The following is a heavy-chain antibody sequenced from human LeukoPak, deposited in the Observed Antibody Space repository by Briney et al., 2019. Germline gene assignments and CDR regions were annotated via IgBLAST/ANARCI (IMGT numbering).Heavy chain of an antibody. V-gene: IGHV1-24*01. J-gene: IGHJ4*02. CDR3: AKDGYSSSWLFDY. CDR1: GYTLTELS. CDR2: FDPEDGET. Sequence: ASVKVSCKVSGYTLTELSMHWVRQAPGKGLEWMGGFDPEDGETIYAQKFQGRVTMTTDTSTSTAYMELRSLRAEDTAVYYCAKDGYSSSWLFDYWGQGTLVTVSS. D-gene: IGHD6-13*01.